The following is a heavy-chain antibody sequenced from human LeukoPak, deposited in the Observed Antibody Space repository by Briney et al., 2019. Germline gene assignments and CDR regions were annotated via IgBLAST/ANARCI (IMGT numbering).Heavy chain of an antibody. CDR1: GFIFNNYG. CDR3: AREGVGAIDEFDY. J-gene: IGHJ4*02. CDR2: IKQDGSEK. D-gene: IGHD1-26*01. V-gene: IGHV3-7*01. Sequence: GRSLRLSCAASGFIFNNYGMHWVRQAPGKGLEWVANIKQDGSEKYYVDSVKGRFTVSRDNAKNSLYLQMNSLRAEDTAVYYCAREGVGAIDEFDYWGQGTLVTVSS.